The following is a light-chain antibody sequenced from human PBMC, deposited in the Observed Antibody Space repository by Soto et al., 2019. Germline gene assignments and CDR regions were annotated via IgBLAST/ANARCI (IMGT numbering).Light chain of an antibody. CDR2: AAS. V-gene: IGKV1-39*01. CDR3: QQSYSTPLT. CDR1: QSISSY. Sequence: DIQMTQSTYSLSASVGDRVTITCRASQSISSYLNWYQQKPGKAPKLLIYAASSLQSGVPSRFSGSGSGTDFTLTISSLQPEDFATYYCQQSYSTPLTFGGGSKV. J-gene: IGKJ4*01.